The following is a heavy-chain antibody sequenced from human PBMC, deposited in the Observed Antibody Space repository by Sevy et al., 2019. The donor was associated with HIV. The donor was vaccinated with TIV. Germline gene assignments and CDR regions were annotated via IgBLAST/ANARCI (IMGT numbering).Heavy chain of an antibody. J-gene: IGHJ6*02. CDR2: IIPIFGTA. CDR1: GGTFSSYA. CDR3: ARARVAATVTFGMDV. D-gene: IGHD4-17*01. V-gene: IGHV1-69*13. Sequence: ASVKLSCKASGGTFSSYAISWVRQAPGQGLEWMGGIIPIFGTANYAQKFQGRVTITADESTSTAYMELSSLRSEDTAVYYCARARVAATVTFGMDVWGQGTTVTVSS.